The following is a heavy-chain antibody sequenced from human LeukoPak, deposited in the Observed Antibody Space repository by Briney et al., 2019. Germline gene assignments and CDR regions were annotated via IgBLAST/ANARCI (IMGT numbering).Heavy chain of an antibody. J-gene: IGHJ4*02. CDR2: IRYDGSNK. D-gene: IGHD3-16*02. Sequence: GGSLRLSCAASGFTFSSYGMHWVRQAPGKGLEWVAFIRYDGSNKYYADFVKGRFTISRDNSKNTLYLQMNSLRAEDTAVYYCAKGGLGLGELSWNFDYWGQGTLVTVSS. V-gene: IGHV3-30*02. CDR3: AKGGLGLGELSWNFDY. CDR1: GFTFSSYG.